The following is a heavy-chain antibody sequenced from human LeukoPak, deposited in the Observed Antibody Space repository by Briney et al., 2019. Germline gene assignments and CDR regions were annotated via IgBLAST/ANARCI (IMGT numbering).Heavy chain of an antibody. Sequence: SETLSLTCTVSGGSISSYYWSWIRQPAGKGLEWIGRIYTSGSTNYNPSLKSRVTISVDTSKNQFSLKLSSVTAADTAVYYCARVGSRTTYTPRHWVNYFDPWGQGTLVTVSS. D-gene: IGHD5-24*01. V-gene: IGHV4-4*07. CDR2: IYTSGST. CDR3: ARVGSRTTYTPRHWVNYFDP. CDR1: GGSISSYY. J-gene: IGHJ5*02.